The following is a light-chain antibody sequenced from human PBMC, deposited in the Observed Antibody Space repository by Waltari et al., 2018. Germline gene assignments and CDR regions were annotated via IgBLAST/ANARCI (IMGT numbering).Light chain of an antibody. V-gene: IGKV1-33*01. CDR3: QQYEDVPLT. J-gene: IGKJ4*01. CDR1: QDINDY. CDR2: EAS. Sequence: DIQMTQSPSSLSASVGDRVTITCQASQDINDYLNWYQARPWKAPKLLIYEASTLHTGVPSRFSGRGCGTDFSLAISSLQPEDLATYFCQQYEDVPLTFGGGTTVDVK.